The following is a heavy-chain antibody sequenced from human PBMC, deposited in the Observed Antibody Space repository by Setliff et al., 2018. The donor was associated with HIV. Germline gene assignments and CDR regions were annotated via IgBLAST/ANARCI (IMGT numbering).Heavy chain of an antibody. J-gene: IGHJ4*01. CDR3: ATGIPSDLDY. CDR1: GGNFRFYA. V-gene: IGHV1-2*02. D-gene: IGHD2-21*01. Sequence: ASVKVSCKASGGNFRFYAFNWVRQAPGQGLEWMGWMNPETGDPNYAQKFRGRVLMTRDTSITTAFLHVAKLTSDDTAIYYCATGIPSDLDYWGQGTLVTVSS. CDR2: MNPETGDP.